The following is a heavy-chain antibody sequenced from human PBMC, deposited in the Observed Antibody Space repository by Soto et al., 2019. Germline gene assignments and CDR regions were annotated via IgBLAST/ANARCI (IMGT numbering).Heavy chain of an antibody. J-gene: IGHJ6*02. CDR1: GYTFTGYY. CDR3: AGVGYLRGLRTDYYYYGMDV. CDR2: INPNSGGT. V-gene: IGHV1-2*04. Sequence: ASVKVSCKAPGYTFTGYYMHWVRQAPGQGLEWMGWINPNSGGTNYAQKFQGWVTMTRDTSISTAYMELSRLRSEDTAVYYCAGVGYLRGLRTDYYYYGMDVWGQGTTVTVSS. D-gene: IGHD5-12*01.